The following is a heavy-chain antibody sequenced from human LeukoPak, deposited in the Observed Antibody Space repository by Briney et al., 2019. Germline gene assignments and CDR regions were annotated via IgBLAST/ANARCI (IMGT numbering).Heavy chain of an antibody. CDR2: IIPIFGTA. CDR1: GYTFTNYD. Sequence: SVKVSCKASGYTFTNYDINWVRQATGQGLEWMGGIIPIFGTANYAQKFQGRVTITADKSTSTAYMELSSLRSEDTAVYYCARGSEWLRDDAFDIWGQGTMVTVSS. J-gene: IGHJ3*02. D-gene: IGHD5-12*01. V-gene: IGHV1-69*06. CDR3: ARGSEWLRDDAFDI.